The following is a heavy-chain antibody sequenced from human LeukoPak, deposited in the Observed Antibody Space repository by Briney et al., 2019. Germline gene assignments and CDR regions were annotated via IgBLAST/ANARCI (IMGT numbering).Heavy chain of an antibody. V-gene: IGHV4-59*01. Sequence: KAPETLSLTCILPGGSISSDYGSWIRQPPGKGLGWVGYIYYSGSNNYNTSLKSRVTLSAATSKSKCCVKLSTVTAADTAVYYCARVPSDYYYYCIDVWGKRTTVTVSS. CDR3: ARVPSDYYYYCIDV. CDR1: GGSISSDY. CDR2: IYYSGSN. J-gene: IGHJ6*04.